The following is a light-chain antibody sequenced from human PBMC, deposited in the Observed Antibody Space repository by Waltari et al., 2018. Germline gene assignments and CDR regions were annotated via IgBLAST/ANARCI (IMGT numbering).Light chain of an antibody. J-gene: IGKJ1*01. CDR1: KGIRTY. CDR2: GAS. V-gene: IGKV1-8*01. Sequence: AIRITQSPSSVSASAVTRVTITCRASKGIRTYLAWYQQNPGKAPNLLIYGASTLQSGVPSRFSGSGSGTDFTLTINCLQSEDFATYYCQQYYDYPRTFGQGTKVEI. CDR3: QQYYDYPRT.